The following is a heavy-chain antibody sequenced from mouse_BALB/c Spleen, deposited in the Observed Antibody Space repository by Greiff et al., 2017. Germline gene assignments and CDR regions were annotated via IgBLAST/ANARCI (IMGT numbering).Heavy chain of an antibody. CDR2: ISYDGSN. D-gene: IGHD1-1*02. V-gene: IGHV3-6*02. CDR1: GYSITSGYY. Sequence: VQLKESGPGLVKPSQSLSLTCSVTGYSITSGYYWNWIRQFPGNKLEWMGYISYDGSNNYNPSLKNRISITRDTSKNQFFLKLNSVTTEDTATYYCAREGYGGLMDYWGQGTSVTVSS. CDR3: AREGYGGLMDY. J-gene: IGHJ4*01.